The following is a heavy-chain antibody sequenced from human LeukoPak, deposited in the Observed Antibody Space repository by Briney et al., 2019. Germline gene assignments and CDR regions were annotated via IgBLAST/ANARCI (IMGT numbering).Heavy chain of an antibody. D-gene: IGHD6-13*01. V-gene: IGHV4-31*03. J-gene: IGHJ4*02. CDR2: IYYSGST. CDR3: ARVLAAAGMTDY. Sequence: SQTLSLTCTVSGGSISSGGYYWSWIRQHPGKGLEWIGYIYYSGSTYYNPSLKSRVTISVDTFKNQFSLKLSSVTAADTAVYYCARVLAAAGMTDYWGQGTLVTVSS. CDR1: GGSISSGGYY.